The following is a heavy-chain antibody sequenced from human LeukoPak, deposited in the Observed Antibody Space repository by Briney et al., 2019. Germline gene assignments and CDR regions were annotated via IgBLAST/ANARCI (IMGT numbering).Heavy chain of an antibody. CDR1: GFTFTRLL. CDR3: ARDGRSEQWLADIDY. D-gene: IGHD6-19*01. V-gene: IGHV3-7*01. CDR2: IKQDGSEK. J-gene: IGHJ4*02. Sequence: VGSLRLSCAASGFTFTRLLMSSVRGAAGNGLRWVADIKQDGSEKYYVDSVKGRFTISRDNAKNSLYLQMNSLRAEDTAVYYCARDGRSEQWLADIDYWGQGTLVTVSS.